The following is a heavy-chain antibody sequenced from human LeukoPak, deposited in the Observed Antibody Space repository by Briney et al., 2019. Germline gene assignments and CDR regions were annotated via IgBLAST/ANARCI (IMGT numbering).Heavy chain of an antibody. V-gene: IGHV4-59*12. CDR1: GGSIGTYS. CDR2: IYYSGTT. CDR3: ARFSNDHGVKFDY. Sequence: SETLSLTCTVSGGSIGTYSWNWIRQPPGKGLEWIGYIYYSGTTNYNPSLKSRVTMSVDTSKNQFSLKLDSVTAADTAVYYCARFSNDHGVKFDYWGQGTLVTVSS. J-gene: IGHJ4*02. D-gene: IGHD4-17*01.